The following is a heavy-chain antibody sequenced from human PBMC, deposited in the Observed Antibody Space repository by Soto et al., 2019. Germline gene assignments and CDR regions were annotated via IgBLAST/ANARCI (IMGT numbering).Heavy chain of an antibody. D-gene: IGHD1-26*01. V-gene: IGHV3-30*18. J-gene: IGHJ4*02. CDR1: GFTFSSYG. CDR3: AKGGGLSGSYYISSSYYFDY. CDR2: ISYDGSNT. Sequence: QVQLVESGGGVVQPGRSLRLSCAASGFTFSSYGMHWVRQAPGKGLEWVAIISYDGSNTYYADSVKGRFTISRDNSKKTLDRQMDSLRAEDTSVYYCAKGGGLSGSYYISSSYYFDYWGQGTLVTVSS.